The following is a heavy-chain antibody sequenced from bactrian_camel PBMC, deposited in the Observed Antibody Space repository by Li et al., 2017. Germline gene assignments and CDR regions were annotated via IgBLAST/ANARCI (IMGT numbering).Heavy chain of an antibody. D-gene: IGHD3*01. J-gene: IGHJ7*01. CDR2: IYSDGSTT. CDR1: GFTFSTLG. Sequence: VQLVESGGELVQPGGSLRLACAASGFTFSTLGMSWVRQAPGKGLEWVSRIYSDGSTTYYPESLKGRFTISRDNSENSVYLQMGSLNAEDTALYYCAMCAGISWFGDYGMHYWGQGTQVTVS. V-gene: IGHV3S7*01.